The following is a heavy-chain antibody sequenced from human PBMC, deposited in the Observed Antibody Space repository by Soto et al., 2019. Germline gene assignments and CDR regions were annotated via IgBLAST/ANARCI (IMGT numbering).Heavy chain of an antibody. Sequence: GGSLRLSCVGSGFTFRSYSFQWVRQAPGRGLEWVALVSYVGDNKYYAESVKGRFTISRDNLKNTVFLQMDSLTADDTALYYCARDGGQSGYYDAFDIWGQGTVVTVSS. CDR1: GFTFRSYS. D-gene: IGHD3-22*01. CDR2: VSYVGDNK. V-gene: IGHV3-30*01. CDR3: ARDGGQSGYYDAFDI. J-gene: IGHJ3*02.